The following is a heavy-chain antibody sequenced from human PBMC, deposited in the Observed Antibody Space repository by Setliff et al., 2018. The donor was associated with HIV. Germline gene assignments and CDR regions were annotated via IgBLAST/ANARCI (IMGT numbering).Heavy chain of an antibody. J-gene: IGHJ2*01. CDR3: ARALSWENWYFDL. V-gene: IGHV3-21*01. CDR2: ISSGSSYI. CDR1: GFTFSSYS. D-gene: IGHD1-26*01. Sequence: SLTISCAASGFTFSSYSMNWVRQAPGKGLEWVSSISSGSSYIYYADSVKGRFTIARDNAKNSLYLQMNSLRAEDTAVYYCARALSWENWYFDLWGRGTLVTVSS.